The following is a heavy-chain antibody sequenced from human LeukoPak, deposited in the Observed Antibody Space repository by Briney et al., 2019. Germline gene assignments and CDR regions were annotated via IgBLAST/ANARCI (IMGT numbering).Heavy chain of an antibody. Sequence: GGSLRLSCAASGSTFSSYSMNWVRQAPGKGLEWVSSISSSSSYIYYADSVKGRFTISRDNAKNSLYLQMNSLRAEDTAVYYCARDLDYYDGLRYYGMDVWGQGTTVTVSS. V-gene: IGHV3-21*01. CDR3: ARDLDYYDGLRYYGMDV. CDR2: ISSSSSYI. D-gene: IGHD3-22*01. J-gene: IGHJ6*02. CDR1: GSTFSSYS.